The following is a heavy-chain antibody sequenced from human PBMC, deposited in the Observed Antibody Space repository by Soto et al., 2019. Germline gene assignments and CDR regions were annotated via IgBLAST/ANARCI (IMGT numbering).Heavy chain of an antibody. CDR3: APEKGNYDILTGYLFY. CDR2: ISGSGGST. V-gene: IGHV3-23*01. Sequence: GSLRLSCAASGCTFSSYAMSWVRQAPGKGLEWVSAISGSGGSTYYADSVKGRFTISRDNSKNTLYLQMNSLRAEDTAVYYCAPEKGNYDILTGYLFYWGQGTLVTVSS. J-gene: IGHJ4*02. D-gene: IGHD3-9*01. CDR1: GCTFSSYA.